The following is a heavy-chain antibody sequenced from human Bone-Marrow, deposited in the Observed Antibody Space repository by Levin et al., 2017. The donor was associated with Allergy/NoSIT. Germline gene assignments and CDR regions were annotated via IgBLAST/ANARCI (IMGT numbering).Heavy chain of an antibody. Sequence: SETLSLTCTVSGGSVSRNGDFWSWIRQPPGKSLEWIGYIYSNGGTYKNPSLQSRVSISVDTSKNQFSLNLRSVTVADTAIYFCASVEDGGSAFHTWGQGTMVTVSS. CDR2: IYSNGGT. CDR3: ASVEDGGSAFHT. CDR1: GGSVSRNGDF. V-gene: IGHV4-30-4*01. J-gene: IGHJ3*02. D-gene: IGHD3-16*01.